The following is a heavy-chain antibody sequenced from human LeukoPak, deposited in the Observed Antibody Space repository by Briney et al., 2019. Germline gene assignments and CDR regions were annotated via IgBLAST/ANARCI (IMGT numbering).Heavy chain of an antibody. Sequence: ASVKVSCKASGYDFINYGISWVRQAPGQGLEWMGWRSIYNGNTDYKLQGRVTMTTDTSTSTAYMEVRSLRSDDTTVYYCARGGPFPSGSSSREYYLDYWGQGTLVTVSS. V-gene: IGHV1-18*01. CDR1: GYDFINYG. D-gene: IGHD6-6*01. J-gene: IGHJ4*02. CDR2: RSIYNGNT. CDR3: ARGGPFPSGSSSREYYLDY.